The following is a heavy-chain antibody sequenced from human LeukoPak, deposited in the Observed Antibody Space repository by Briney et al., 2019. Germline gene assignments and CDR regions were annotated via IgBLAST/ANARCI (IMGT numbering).Heavy chain of an antibody. D-gene: IGHD3-3*01. CDR2: IYYSGST. V-gene: IGHV4-59*01. J-gene: IGHJ4*02. Sequence: SETLSLTCTVSGGSIRSYYWSWIRQPPGKGLEWIGYIYYSGSTNSNPSLKSRVTISVDTSKNQFSLKLSSVTAADTAVYYCARAERITIFGVVQDFDYWGQGTLVTVSS. CDR1: GGSIRSYY. CDR3: ARAERITIFGVVQDFDY.